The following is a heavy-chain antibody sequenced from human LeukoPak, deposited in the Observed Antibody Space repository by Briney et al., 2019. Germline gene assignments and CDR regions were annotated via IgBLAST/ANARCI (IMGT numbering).Heavy chain of an antibody. CDR1: GFTFSSYG. D-gene: IGHD3-22*01. CDR2: ISYDGSNK. J-gene: IGHJ4*02. Sequence: SGGSLRLSCAASGFTFSSYGMHWVRQAPGKGLEWVAVISYDGSNKYYADSVKGRFTISRDNSKNTLYLQMNSLRAEDTAVYYCAKPRGTYCYDSSGYFDYWGQGTLVTVSS. V-gene: IGHV3-30*18. CDR3: AKPRGTYCYDSSGYFDY.